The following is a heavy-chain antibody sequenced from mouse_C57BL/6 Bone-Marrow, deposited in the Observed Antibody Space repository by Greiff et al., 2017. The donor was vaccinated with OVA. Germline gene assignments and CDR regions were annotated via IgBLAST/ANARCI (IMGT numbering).Heavy chain of an antibody. CDR3: ARGYYGSLYFDV. Sequence: QVQLQQPGAELVKPGASVKMSCKASGYTFTSYWITWVKQRPGQGLEWIGDIYPGSGSNNYNEKFKSKATLTVDTSSSTAYMQLSSLTSEDSAVYYCARGYYGSLYFDVWGTGTTVTVSS. D-gene: IGHD1-1*01. J-gene: IGHJ1*03. CDR1: GYTFTSYW. V-gene: IGHV1-55*01. CDR2: IYPGSGSN.